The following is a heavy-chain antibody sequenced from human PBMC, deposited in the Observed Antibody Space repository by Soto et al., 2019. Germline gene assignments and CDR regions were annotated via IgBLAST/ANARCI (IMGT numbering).Heavy chain of an antibody. CDR3: ARDNSSSWYGQTNWFDP. D-gene: IGHD6-13*01. V-gene: IGHV3-33*01. CDR2: IWYDGSNK. CDR1: GSTFSSYG. Sequence: QVQLVESGGGVVQPGRSLRLSCAASGSTFSSYGMHWVRQAPGKGLEWVAVIWYDGSNKYYADSVKGRFTISRDNSKNTLYLQMNSLRAEDTAVYYCARDNSSSWYGQTNWFDPWGQGTLVTVSS. J-gene: IGHJ5*02.